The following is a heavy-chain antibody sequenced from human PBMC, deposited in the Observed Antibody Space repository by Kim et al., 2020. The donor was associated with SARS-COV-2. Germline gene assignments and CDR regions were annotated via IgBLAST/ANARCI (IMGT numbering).Heavy chain of an antibody. Sequence: SETLSLTCTVSGGSISSGSYYWSWIRQPAGKGLEWIGRIYTSGSTNYNPSLKSRVTISVDTSKNQFSLKLSSVTAADTAVYYCARGKLWLLRYWGQGTLVTVSS. CDR3: ARGKLWLLRY. CDR1: GGSISSGSYY. CDR2: IYTSGST. V-gene: IGHV4-61*02. D-gene: IGHD5-18*01. J-gene: IGHJ4*02.